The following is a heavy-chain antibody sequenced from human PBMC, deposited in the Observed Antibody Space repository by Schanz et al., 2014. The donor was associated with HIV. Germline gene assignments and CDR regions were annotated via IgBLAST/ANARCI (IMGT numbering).Heavy chain of an antibody. J-gene: IGHJ4*02. Sequence: EVQLVESGGGLVKPGGSLRLSCAASGFTFGSFTMTWVRQAPGTGLEWVSSISSGGSDIYYADSVKGRLTISRDNIKNSLSLQMNSLRGEDTAVYYCARGGYMGCDFRHGGQGTPVTVSS. CDR2: ISSGGSDI. CDR3: ARGGYMGCDFRH. CDR1: GFTFGSFT. D-gene: IGHD5-12*01. V-gene: IGHV3-21*01.